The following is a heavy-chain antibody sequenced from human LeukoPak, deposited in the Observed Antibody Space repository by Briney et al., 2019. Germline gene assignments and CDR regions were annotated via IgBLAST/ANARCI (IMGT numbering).Heavy chain of an antibody. Sequence: GGSLRLSCVASDFTFDFYWMTWVRQAPGKGLEWLANILPDGSQKYYVDSVKGRFTISSNNPKNSLYLQINNLRAEDTAVYYCGRLAHNAWYAIDFWGQGTRVTVSS. CDR3: GRLAHNAWYAIDF. CDR1: DFTFDFYW. J-gene: IGHJ4*02. CDR2: ILPDGSQK. V-gene: IGHV3-7*01. D-gene: IGHD2-2*01.